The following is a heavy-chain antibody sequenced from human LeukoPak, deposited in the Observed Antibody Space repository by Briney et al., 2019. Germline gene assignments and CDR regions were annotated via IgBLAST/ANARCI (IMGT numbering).Heavy chain of an antibody. V-gene: IGHV4-39*07. Sequence: SETLSLTCTVSGGSISSSSYYWGWIRQPPGKGLEWIGSIYYSGSTYYNPSLKSRVTISVDTSKNQFSLKLSSVTAADTAVYYCARALSSSGWYYYYMDVWGKGTTVTVSS. CDR3: ARALSSSGWYYYYMDV. J-gene: IGHJ6*03. CDR2: IYYSGST. D-gene: IGHD6-19*01. CDR1: GGSISSSSYY.